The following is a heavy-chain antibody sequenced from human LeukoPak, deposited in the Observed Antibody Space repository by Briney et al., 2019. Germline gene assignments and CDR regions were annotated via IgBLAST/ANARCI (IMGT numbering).Heavy chain of an antibody. V-gene: IGHV3-7*01. Sequence: RGSLRLSCAASGFTLTNYLMTWVRQAPGKGLEWVAIIKQEAVETYHAESVKGRFTISRDNAKNSLFLEMNTPRDDDTAVYYCARGGIHSGYYHFDSWGRGTPVSVSS. CDR2: IKQEAVET. J-gene: IGHJ4*02. CDR1: GFTLTNYL. D-gene: IGHD3-22*01. CDR3: ARGGIHSGYYHFDS.